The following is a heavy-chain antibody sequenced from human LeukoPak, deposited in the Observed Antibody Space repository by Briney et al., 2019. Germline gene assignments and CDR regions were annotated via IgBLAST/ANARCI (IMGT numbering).Heavy chain of an antibody. CDR2: IIPIFGTA. J-gene: IGHJ4*02. D-gene: IGHD2-8*01. CDR1: GGTFSSYA. CDR3: ARDNGNKYYFDY. Sequence: ASVKVSCKASGGTFSSYAISWVRQAPGQGLEWMGGIIPIFGTANYAQKFQGRVTITADESTSTAYMELSSLRSEDTAVYYCARDNGNKYYFDYWGQGTLVTVSS. V-gene: IGHV1-69*13.